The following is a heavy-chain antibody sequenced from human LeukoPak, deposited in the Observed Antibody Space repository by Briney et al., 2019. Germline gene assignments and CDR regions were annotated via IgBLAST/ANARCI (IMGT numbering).Heavy chain of an antibody. CDR1: GFTFSDYY. CDR2: ISSSGSTI. D-gene: IGHD5-18*01. CDR3: ARDRRGYSYGYVSEPLFDY. Sequence: PGGSLRLSCAASGFTFSDYYMSWIRQAPGKGLEWVSYISSSGSTIYYADSVKGRFTISRDNAKNSLYLQMNSLRAEDTAVYYCARDRRGYSYGYVSEPLFDYWGQGTLVTVSS. V-gene: IGHV3-11*01. J-gene: IGHJ4*02.